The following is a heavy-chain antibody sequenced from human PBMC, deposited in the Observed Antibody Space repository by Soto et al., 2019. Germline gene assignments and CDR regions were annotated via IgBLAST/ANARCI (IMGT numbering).Heavy chain of an antibody. CDR3: ARHPFGAFGGVIDYYFDY. V-gene: IGHV5-10-1*01. Sequence: GESLKISCKGSGYSFTSYWISWVRQMPGKGLEWMGRIDPSDSYTNYSPSFQGHVTISADKSISTAYLQWSSLKASDTAMYYCARHPFGAFGGVIDYYFDYWGQGTLVTV. CDR1: GYSFTSYW. D-gene: IGHD3-16*02. J-gene: IGHJ4*02. CDR2: IDPSDSYT.